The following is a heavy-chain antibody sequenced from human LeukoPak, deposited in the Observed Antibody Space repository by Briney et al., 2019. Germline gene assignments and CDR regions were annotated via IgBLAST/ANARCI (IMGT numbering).Heavy chain of an antibody. D-gene: IGHD5-18*01. CDR3: VKEERGYSHGDY. Sequence: GGSLRLSCAPSGFTFSNFAMSWVRQPPGKGLGGVSAVSDDGAKTWYADSVKGRFTISRDNSKNTVSLQMTNLRADDTARYYCVKEERGYSHGDYWGQGTLVTVSS. CDR2: VSDDGAKT. V-gene: IGHV3-23*01. CDR1: GFTFSNFA. J-gene: IGHJ4*02.